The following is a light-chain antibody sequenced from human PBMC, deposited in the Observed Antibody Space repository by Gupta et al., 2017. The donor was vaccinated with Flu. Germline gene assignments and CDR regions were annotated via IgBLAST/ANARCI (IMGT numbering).Light chain of an antibody. CDR3: FTDGDTDV. J-gene: IGLJ1*01. V-gene: IGLV2-11*01. CDR2: KYS. CDR1: SSEIGDNIY. Sequence: SVASSCTVTSSEIGDNIYASRYQQHPDRNPRMMIDKYSEWPSWVPGRCSGSRSENTASLTVAGPKAEDEDDYYCFTDGDTDVFGTGTKVTVL.